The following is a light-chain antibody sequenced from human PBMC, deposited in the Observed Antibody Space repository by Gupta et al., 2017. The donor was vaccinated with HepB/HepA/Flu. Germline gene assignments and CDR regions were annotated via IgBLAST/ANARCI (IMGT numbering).Light chain of an antibody. V-gene: IGKV1-33*01. CDR3: QQDDNPPYT. CDR2: DTS. CDR1: QDIKKF. J-gene: IGKJ2*01. Sequence: DIQVTQSPSSLSASVGDRVTITCQASQDIKKFLNWYQQKPGKAPNLLIYDTSNLETGVPSRFSGSGSRTHFTFTISSLQPEDIATYYCQQDDNPPYTFGQGTIVEIK.